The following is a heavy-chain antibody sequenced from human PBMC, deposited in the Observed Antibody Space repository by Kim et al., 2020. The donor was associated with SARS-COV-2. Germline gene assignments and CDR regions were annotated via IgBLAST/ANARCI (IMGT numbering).Heavy chain of an antibody. CDR3: TIGNY. V-gene: IGHV3-15*01. J-gene: IGHJ4*02. CDR1: GFTFSNAW. Sequence: GGSLRLSCAASGFTFSNAWMSWVRQAPGKGLEWVGRIKSKPDGGTKDYAAPVKGRFTIARDDSKNTLYLQMNSLKTEDTAVYYCTIGNYWGQGTRVTGSS. CDR2: IKSKPDGGTK.